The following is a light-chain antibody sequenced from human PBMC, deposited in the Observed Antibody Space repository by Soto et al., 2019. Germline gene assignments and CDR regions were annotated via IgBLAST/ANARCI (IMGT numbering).Light chain of an antibody. CDR2: EVR. J-gene: IGLJ1*01. CDR1: SSDVGGYNY. Sequence: QSALTQPPSASGSPGQSVTISCTGTSSDVGGYNYVSWYQQHPGKAPKLIIYEVRERPSGVPDRFSGSKSGNTASLTVSGLQAEDEADYYCRSYAVSYMFVFGTGTKLTVL. V-gene: IGLV2-8*01. CDR3: RSYAVSYMFV.